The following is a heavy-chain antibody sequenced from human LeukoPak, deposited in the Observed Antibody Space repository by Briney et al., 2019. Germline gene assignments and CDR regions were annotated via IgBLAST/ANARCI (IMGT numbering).Heavy chain of an antibody. V-gene: IGHV3-15*01. CDR3: TTATSY. CDR1: EFTFSSYS. J-gene: IGHJ4*02. Sequence: GGSLRLSCAASEFTFSSYSMNWVRQAPGKGLEWVGRITSKTYSETTDYPAPVKGRFTISRDDSKNTVYLEMNSLETEDTAVYYCTTATSYWGQGSLVTVSS. CDR2: ITSKTYSETT.